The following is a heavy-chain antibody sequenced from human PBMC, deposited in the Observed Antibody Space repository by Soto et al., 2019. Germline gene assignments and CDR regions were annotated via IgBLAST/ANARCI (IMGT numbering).Heavy chain of an antibody. CDR2: ISPHTGKT. D-gene: IGHD2-8*01. Sequence: ASVKVSCKASGYTFTTYGISWVRQAPEQGLAWMGWISPHTGKTDYAQNFQGRVTMTTDTSTNTAYMELKSLRSDDTAVYYCAVLSRRQFDVWGQGPLVTFSS. CDR3: AVLSRRQFDV. J-gene: IGHJ4*02. CDR1: GYTFTTYG. V-gene: IGHV1-18*04.